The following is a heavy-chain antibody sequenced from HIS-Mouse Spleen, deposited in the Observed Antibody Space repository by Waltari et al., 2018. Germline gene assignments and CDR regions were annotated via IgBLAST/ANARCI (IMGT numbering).Heavy chain of an antibody. J-gene: IGHJ4*02. CDR1: GFTFRSSG. V-gene: IGHV3-30*18. Sequence: QVQLVESGGGVVQPGRSLRLSCAASGFTFRSSGLTWVRRAPGKGLEWVAVISYDGSNKYYADSVKGRFTISRDNSKNTLYLQMNSLRAEDTAVYYCAKVNSGSYYFDYWGQGTLVTVSS. CDR3: AKVNSGSYYFDY. D-gene: IGHD1-26*01. CDR2: ISYDGSNK.